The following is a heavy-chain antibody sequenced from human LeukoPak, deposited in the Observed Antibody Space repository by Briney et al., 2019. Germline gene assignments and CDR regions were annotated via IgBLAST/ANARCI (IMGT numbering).Heavy chain of an antibody. J-gene: IGHJ4*02. D-gene: IGHD3-9*01. CDR2: MNATSGKT. CDR1: GYTFTSYD. Sequence: ASVKVSCKASGYTFTSYDINWVRQAPGQGLDWMGWMNATSGKTGQAQKFQGRITMTRDTSISTAYMELSSLRPGDTAVYYCAKYKSGDYFDAGKRYYFDQWGQGTPVTVSS. V-gene: IGHV1-8*01. CDR3: AKYKSGDYFDAGKRYYFDQ.